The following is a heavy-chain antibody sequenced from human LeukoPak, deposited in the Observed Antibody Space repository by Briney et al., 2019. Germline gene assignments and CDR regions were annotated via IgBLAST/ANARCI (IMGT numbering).Heavy chain of an antibody. V-gene: IGHV3-21*01. CDR1: GFSFSDYD. D-gene: IGHD3-16*01. Sequence: PGGSLRLSCSAYGFSFSDYDMNWVRQAPGKGLEWVSAISGRSSHIYYGEPVRGRFTISRDNAKNSLYLQMDSLGVEDTAVYYCGRAFPPLRTSSAGDLWGQGTLVIVSS. J-gene: IGHJ1*01. CDR3: GRAFPPLRTSSAGDL. CDR2: ISGRSSHI.